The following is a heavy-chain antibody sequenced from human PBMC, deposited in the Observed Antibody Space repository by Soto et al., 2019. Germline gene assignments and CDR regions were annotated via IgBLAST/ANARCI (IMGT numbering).Heavy chain of an antibody. D-gene: IGHD5-18*01. J-gene: IGHJ4*02. CDR1: GFTFSNYG. V-gene: IGHV3-48*02. CDR2: ISYSSATI. Sequence: GGSLRLSCAASGFTFSNYGINRVRQAPGRGLEWISFISYSSATIHYADSVRGRFTISRDNANNSLYLEMSSLRDEDTAVYFCARDSSKYTYGSFYFDYWGQGTLVTVSS. CDR3: ARDSSKYTYGSFYFDY.